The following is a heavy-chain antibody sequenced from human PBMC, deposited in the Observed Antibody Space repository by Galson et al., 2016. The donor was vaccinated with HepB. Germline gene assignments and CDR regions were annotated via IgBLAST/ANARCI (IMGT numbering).Heavy chain of an antibody. Sequence: SLRLSCAGSGFAFSDYAVHWVRQAPGKGLEWVSVISYDGRHENYADFVKGRFTVSRDTSKRTVSLHMTSLTPDDSAAYFCARDRYRAAGLSDFWGPGTLVIVSS. V-gene: IGHV3-30*04. CDR1: GFAFSDYA. D-gene: IGHD2-2*01. J-gene: IGHJ4*02. CDR2: ISYDGRHE. CDR3: ARDRYRAAGLSDF.